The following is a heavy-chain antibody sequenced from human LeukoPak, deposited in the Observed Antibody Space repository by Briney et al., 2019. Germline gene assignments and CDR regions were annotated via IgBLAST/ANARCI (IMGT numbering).Heavy chain of an antibody. CDR1: GGSMNAYY. V-gene: IGHV4-4*07. D-gene: IGHD4-17*01. CDR3: ARSYGDQGYDY. CDR2: IYTSETT. Sequence: PSETLSLTCTLSGGSMNAYYWTWIRQPAGKGLEWIGRIYTSETTNYNPSLKSRVTMSIDRSKNQFSLRLSSVTAADTATYYCARSYGDQGYDYWGQGTLVTVSS. J-gene: IGHJ4*02.